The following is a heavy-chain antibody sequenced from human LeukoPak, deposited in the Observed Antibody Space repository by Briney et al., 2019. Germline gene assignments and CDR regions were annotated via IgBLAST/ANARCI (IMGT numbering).Heavy chain of an antibody. CDR3: ARLRYFDWLLQYWYFDL. D-gene: IGHD3-9*01. CDR2: IYYSGST. Sequence: SETLSLTCTVSGGSISSYYWIWILQPPGKGLEWIGYIYYSGSTNYNTSLKSRVTISVDTSKNQFSLKLSSVTAADTAVYYCARLRYFDWLLQYWYFDLWGRGTLVTVSS. V-gene: IGHV4-59*08. J-gene: IGHJ2*01. CDR1: GGSISSYY.